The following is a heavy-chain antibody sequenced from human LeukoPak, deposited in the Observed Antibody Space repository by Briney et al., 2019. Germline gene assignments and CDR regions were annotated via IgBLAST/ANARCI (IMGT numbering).Heavy chain of an antibody. CDR3: AKDYDFWSGPMASYFDY. J-gene: IGHJ4*02. D-gene: IGHD3-3*01. CDR1: GFTFSTYA. V-gene: IGHV3-30*04. CDR2: ISDDGRHN. Sequence: GGSLRLSCAASGFTFSTYAMNWVRQAPGKGLEWVAVISDDGRHNYYADSVKGRFTISRDNSKNTLYLQMNSLRAEDTAVYYCAKDYDFWSGPMASYFDYWGQGTLVTVSS.